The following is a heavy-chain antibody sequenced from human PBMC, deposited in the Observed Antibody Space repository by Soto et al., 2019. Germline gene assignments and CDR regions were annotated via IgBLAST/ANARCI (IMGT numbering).Heavy chain of an antibody. CDR3: ARDKGALWFGDQMVDY. D-gene: IGHD3-10*01. Sequence: QVQLVQSGAEVKKPGASVKVSCKASGYTFTSYGISWVRQAPGQGLEWVGWISAYNGNTNYAQKVQGRVTMTTDTTTSTAYMELRSLRSYDTAVYYCARDKGALWFGDQMVDYWGQGTLVTVSS. J-gene: IGHJ4*02. CDR1: GYTFTSYG. CDR2: ISAYNGNT. V-gene: IGHV1-18*04.